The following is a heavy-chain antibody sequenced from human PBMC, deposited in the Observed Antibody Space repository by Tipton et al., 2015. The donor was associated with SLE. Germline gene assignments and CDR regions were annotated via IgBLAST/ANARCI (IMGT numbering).Heavy chain of an antibody. CDR3: ARRRDSSGYYGDFDY. D-gene: IGHD3-22*01. Sequence: TLSLTCAVYGGSFSGYYWSWIRQPPGKGLEWIGEINHSGSTNYNPSLKSRVTISVDTSKNQFSLKLSSVTAADTAMYYCARRRDSSGYYGDFDYWGQGTLVTVSS. J-gene: IGHJ4*02. V-gene: IGHV4-34*01. CDR2: INHSGST. CDR1: GGSFSGYY.